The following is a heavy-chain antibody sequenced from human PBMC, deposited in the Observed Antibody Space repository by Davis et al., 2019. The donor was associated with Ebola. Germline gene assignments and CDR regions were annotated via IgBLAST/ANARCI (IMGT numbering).Heavy chain of an antibody. J-gene: IGHJ3*02. CDR1: GGSISSYY. Sequence: MPSETLSLTCTVSGGSISSYYWSWIRQPPGKGLEWIGYIYYSGSTNYNPSLKSRVTISVDTSKNQFSLKLSSVTAADTAVYYCARLEAGSSGWTRDHGAFDIWGQGTMVTVSS. CDR3: ARLEAGSSGWTRDHGAFDI. CDR2: IYYSGST. V-gene: IGHV4-59*08. D-gene: IGHD6-19*01.